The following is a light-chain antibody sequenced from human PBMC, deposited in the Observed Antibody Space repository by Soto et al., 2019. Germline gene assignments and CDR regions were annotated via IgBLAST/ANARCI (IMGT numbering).Light chain of an antibody. Sequence: QSALTQPASVSGSPGQSITISCTGTSSDVGGYYSVSWYQQHPGKAPKLIIYEVSNRPSGVSNRVSGSNSGTTASLSISGLEVEDEDDYYYNSYTTGSTLLYVFGTGTKLTVL. V-gene: IGLV2-14*01. CDR2: EVS. J-gene: IGLJ1*01. CDR3: NSYTTGSTLLYV. CDR1: SSDVGGYYS.